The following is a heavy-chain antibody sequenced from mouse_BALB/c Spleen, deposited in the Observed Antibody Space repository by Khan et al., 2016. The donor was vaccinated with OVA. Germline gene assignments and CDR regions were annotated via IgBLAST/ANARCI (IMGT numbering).Heavy chain of an antibody. CDR2: INTYTGEP. V-gene: IGHV9-3-1*01. CDR3: ARPPYVAYVMVY. Sequence: QIQLVQSGPELKKPGETVKISCKASGYTFTNYGMNWVKQTPGQGLKWMGWINTYTGEPTYVDDFKGRFAFSLETSASTAYLQINNLKNEDTATXCCARPPYVAYVMVYWGKGTSVTVSS. D-gene: IGHD1-1*01. J-gene: IGHJ4*01. CDR1: GYTFTNYG.